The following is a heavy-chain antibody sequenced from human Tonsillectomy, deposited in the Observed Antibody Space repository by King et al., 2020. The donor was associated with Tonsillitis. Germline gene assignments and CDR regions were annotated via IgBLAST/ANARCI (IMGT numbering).Heavy chain of an antibody. CDR1: GFTFGDYY. CDR3: ARDGNGAAVVNEGFDF. D-gene: IGHD6-13*01. CDR2: ISSSSSYT. V-gene: IGHV3-11*06. J-gene: IGHJ4*02. Sequence: VQLVESGGGLVKPGGSLRLSCAASGFTFGDYYMSWIRQAPGKGLEWVAYISSSSSYTNYADSVRGRFTISRDNTRNSLYLQMGSLRAVDTGVYYCARDGNGAAVVNEGFDFWGQGTLVTVSS.